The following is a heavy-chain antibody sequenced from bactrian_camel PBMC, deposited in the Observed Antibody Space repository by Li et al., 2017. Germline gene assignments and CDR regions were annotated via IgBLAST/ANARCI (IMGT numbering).Heavy chain of an antibody. V-gene: IGHV3S53*01. J-gene: IGHJ4*01. Sequence: HVQLVESGGGSVQAGGSLRLSCAASGYTYSSSCMGWFRQAPGKEREGVAVIASDGSTSYADSVNGRFTISKDSAKNTLYLQMNSLKPEDTAMYYCAAAIPSDRFAVRAGPLSAIQYTHWGQGTQVTVS. CDR1: GYTYSSSC. CDR3: AAAIPSDRFAVRAGPLSAIQYTH. D-gene: IGHD6*01. CDR2: IASDGST.